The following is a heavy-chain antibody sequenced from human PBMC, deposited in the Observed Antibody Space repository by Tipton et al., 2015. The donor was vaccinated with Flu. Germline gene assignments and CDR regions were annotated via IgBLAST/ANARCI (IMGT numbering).Heavy chain of an antibody. Sequence: QLVQSGAEVKKPGASVKVSCKASGYTFTSYGISWVRQAPGQGLEWMGWISAYNGNTNYAQKLQGRVTMTTDTSTSTAYMELRSLRSDDTAVYYCARGPKTYYYDSSGPTSDYWGQGTLVTVSS. D-gene: IGHD3-22*01. CDR2: ISAYNGNT. CDR1: GYTFTSYG. J-gene: IGHJ4*02. V-gene: IGHV1-18*01. CDR3: ARGPKTYYYDSSGPTSDY.